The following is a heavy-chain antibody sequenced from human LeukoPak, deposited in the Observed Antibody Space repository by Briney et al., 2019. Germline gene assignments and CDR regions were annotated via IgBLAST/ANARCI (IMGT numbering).Heavy chain of an antibody. CDR1: GYTFTDYY. V-gene: IGHV1-2*06. CDR2: INPHSGGT. D-gene: IGHD1-26*01. CDR3: TESGT. Sequence: ASVKVSCKASGYTFTDYYMHWVRQAPGQGLEWMGRINPHSGGTNYAQNFQGRVTMTRDTNITTAYMELRRLTSDDSAMYYCTESGTWGQGTLVTVSS. J-gene: IGHJ5*02.